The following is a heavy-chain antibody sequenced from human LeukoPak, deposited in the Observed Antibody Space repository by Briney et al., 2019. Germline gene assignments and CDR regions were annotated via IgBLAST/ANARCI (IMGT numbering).Heavy chain of an antibody. Sequence: ASVKVSCKASGYTFTSYYMHWVRQTPGQGLEWMGIINPSGGSTTYAQKLQGRVTMTRDTSTSTVYMELSRLRSEDTAPYSCARESGSGKSFWFDPLGGGALVSVSP. V-gene: IGHV1-46*01. D-gene: IGHD3-10*01. CDR3: ARESGSGKSFWFDP. J-gene: IGHJ5*02. CDR1: GYTFTSYY. CDR2: INPSGGST.